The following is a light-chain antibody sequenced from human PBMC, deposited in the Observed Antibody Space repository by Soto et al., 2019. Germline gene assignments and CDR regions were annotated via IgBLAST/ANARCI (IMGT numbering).Light chain of an antibody. Sequence: DIQMTQSPSTLSGSVGDRVTITCRASQTISNWLAWYQQKPGKAPKLLIYKASTLKSGVPSRFSGSGSGTEFTLTISGLQPDDFATYYCQQYNSYWTFGQGTRLEIK. CDR1: QTISNW. V-gene: IGKV1-5*03. J-gene: IGKJ5*01. CDR2: KAS. CDR3: QQYNSYWT.